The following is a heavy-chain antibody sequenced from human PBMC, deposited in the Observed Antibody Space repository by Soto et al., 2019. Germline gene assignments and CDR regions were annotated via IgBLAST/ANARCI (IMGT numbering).Heavy chain of an antibody. J-gene: IGHJ4*02. V-gene: IGHV3-49*03. CDR3: TRDLRLYGSGRWRFDY. CDR2: IRSKAYGGTT. D-gene: IGHD3-10*01. CDR1: GFTFGDYA. Sequence: GGSLRLSCTASGFTFGDYAMSWFRQAPGKGLEWVGFIRSKAYGGTTEYAASVKGRFTISRDDSKSIAYLQMNSLKTEDTAVYYCTRDLRLYGSGRWRFDYWGQGTLVTVSS.